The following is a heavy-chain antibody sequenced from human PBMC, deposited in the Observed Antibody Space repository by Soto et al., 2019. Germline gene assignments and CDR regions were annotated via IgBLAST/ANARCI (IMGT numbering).Heavy chain of an antibody. J-gene: IGHJ6*02. CDR3: ARGPGAAIGGYYYHGMDV. D-gene: IGHD2-2*02. Sequence: EVQLVESGGGLVQPGGSLTLSCAASGFIFSGSAIHWVRKASGKGLEWVGRIRSRANNFATSSAASVKGRFTFPRDDSKNTAYLQMNTLTPEDTAVYYCARGPGAAIGGYYYHGMDVWGQGTTVTVSS. CDR2: IRSRANNFAT. CDR1: GFIFSGSA. V-gene: IGHV3-73*02.